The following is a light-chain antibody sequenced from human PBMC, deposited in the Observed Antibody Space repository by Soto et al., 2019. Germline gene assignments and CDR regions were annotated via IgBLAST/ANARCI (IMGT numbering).Light chain of an antibody. V-gene: IGKV3-20*01. J-gene: IGKJ4*01. CDR1: QSVRNNY. Sequence: EIVLTQSPDTLSLSPGERATLSCRASQSVRNNYLAWYQQKPGQAPRFLIYDASSRATGIPNRFSGSVSGTDFTLTISRLEPEDVAVYYFQPYGSSPLTFGGGTQVEIK. CDR2: DAS. CDR3: QPYGSSPLT.